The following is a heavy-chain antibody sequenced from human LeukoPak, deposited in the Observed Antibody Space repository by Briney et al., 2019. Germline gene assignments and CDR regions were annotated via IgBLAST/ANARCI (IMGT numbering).Heavy chain of an antibody. V-gene: IGHV3-48*02. J-gene: IGHJ4*02. CDR1: GFTFSSYV. Sequence: GGSLRLSCAASGFTFSSYVMSWVRQAPGKGLDWLSYISRSSTTIYYADSVKGRFSISRENAKNSLYLQMNSLRDEDTAVYYCARDSHLDFDYWGQGTLVTVSS. CDR3: ARDSHLDFDY. CDR2: ISRSSTTI.